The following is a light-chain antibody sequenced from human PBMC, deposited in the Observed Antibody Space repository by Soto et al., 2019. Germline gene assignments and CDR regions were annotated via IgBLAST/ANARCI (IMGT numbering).Light chain of an antibody. CDR1: QSVSSN. CDR2: GAS. Sequence: EIVMTQSPATLSLSPGERATLACRVSQSVSSNLAWYQQRPGQAPRLLIYGASTRATDIPARFSGSGSGTEFTLTISSLQSEDFAVYYCQQYNNWPQTFGQGTKVEIK. CDR3: QQYNNWPQT. J-gene: IGKJ1*01. V-gene: IGKV3-15*01.